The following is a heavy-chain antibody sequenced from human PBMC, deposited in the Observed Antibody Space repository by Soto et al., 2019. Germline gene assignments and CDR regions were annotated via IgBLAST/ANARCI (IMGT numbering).Heavy chain of an antibody. Sequence: QVQLVQSGAEVKEPGASVKVSCKASGYTLSSYGINWVRQAPGQGLEWMGWISAYNGNTNYAQKLQGRVTMTTDTSTSIDFMELRSLRSDDTAVYECARVTTVETGRYWWQGTLVTVSS. CDR1: GYTLSSYG. J-gene: IGHJ4*02. D-gene: IGHD4-17*01. CDR3: ARVTTVETGRY. CDR2: ISAYNGNT. V-gene: IGHV1-18*01.